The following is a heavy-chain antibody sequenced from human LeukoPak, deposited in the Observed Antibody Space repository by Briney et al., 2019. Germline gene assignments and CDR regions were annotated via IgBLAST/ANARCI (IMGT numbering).Heavy chain of an antibody. J-gene: IGHJ6*03. Sequence: ASVKVSCKASGYTFTGYYMHWVRQAPGQGLEWMGWINPNSGGTNYAQKFQGRVTMTRDTSISTAYMELSRPRAEDTAVYYCAKDGTIFAYYYYYYMDVWGKGTTVTVSS. V-gene: IGHV1-2*02. CDR2: INPNSGGT. CDR1: GYTFTGYY. D-gene: IGHD3-3*01. CDR3: AKDGTIFAYYYYYYMDV.